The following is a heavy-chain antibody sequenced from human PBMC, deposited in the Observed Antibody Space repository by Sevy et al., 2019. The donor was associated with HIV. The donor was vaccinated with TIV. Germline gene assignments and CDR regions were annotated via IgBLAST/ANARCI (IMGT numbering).Heavy chain of an antibody. CDR1: GGSISSSSYY. CDR3: ARHPPYYYRSGSYQVADYYYGMDV. D-gene: IGHD3-10*01. J-gene: IGHJ6*02. V-gene: IGHV4-39*01. Sequence: SETLSLTCTVSGGSISSSSYYWGWIRQPPGKGLEWIGSIYYSGSTYYNPSLKSRVTISVDTSKNQFSLKLSSVTAADTAVYYCARHPPYYYRSGSYQVADYYYGMDVWDQGTTVTVSS. CDR2: IYYSGST.